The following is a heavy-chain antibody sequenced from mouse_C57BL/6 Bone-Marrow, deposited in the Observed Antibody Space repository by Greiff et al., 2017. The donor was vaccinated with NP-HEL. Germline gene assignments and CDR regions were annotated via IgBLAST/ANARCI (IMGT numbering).Heavy chain of an antibody. J-gene: IGHJ3*01. CDR1: GYSITSGYY. CDR2: ISYDGSN. D-gene: IGHD2-4*01. Sequence: ESGPGLVKPSQSLSLTCSVTGYSITSGYYWNWIRQFSGNKLEWMGYISYDGSNNYNPSLKNRISITRDTSKNQFFLKLNSVTTEDTATYYCAPIYYDYESWFAYWGQGTLVTVSA. CDR3: APIYYDYESWFAY. V-gene: IGHV3-6*01.